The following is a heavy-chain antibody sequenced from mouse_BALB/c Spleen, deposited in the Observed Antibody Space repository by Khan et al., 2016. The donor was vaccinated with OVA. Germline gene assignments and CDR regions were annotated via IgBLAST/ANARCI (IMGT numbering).Heavy chain of an antibody. Sequence: DLVKPGASVKLSCKASGYTFTSYWINWIKQRPGQGLEWVGHIGPGSGNPYYNEIFKGKATLTVDTSSSTVYIQLSSLSSEDSAVYFCARTNCYGNGLYAMDYWGQGTSVTVSS. CDR1: GYTFTSYW. D-gene: IGHD1-1*01. CDR3: ARTNCYGNGLYAMDY. V-gene: IGHV1S41*01. CDR2: IGPGSGNP. J-gene: IGHJ4*01.